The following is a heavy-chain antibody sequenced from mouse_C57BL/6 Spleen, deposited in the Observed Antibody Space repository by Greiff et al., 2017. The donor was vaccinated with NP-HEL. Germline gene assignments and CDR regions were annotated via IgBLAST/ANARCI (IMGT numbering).Heavy chain of an antibody. J-gene: IGHJ2*01. Sequence: VQLQQSGPELVKPGASVKISCKASGYTFTDYYMNWVKQSHGKSLEWIGDINPNNGGTSYNQKFKGKATLTVDKSSSTAYMELRSLTSEDSAVYYCARSPVITGDYFDYWGQGTTLTVSS. CDR3: ARSPVITGDYFDY. D-gene: IGHD1-1*01. CDR2: INPNNGGT. V-gene: IGHV1-26*01. CDR1: GYTFTDYY.